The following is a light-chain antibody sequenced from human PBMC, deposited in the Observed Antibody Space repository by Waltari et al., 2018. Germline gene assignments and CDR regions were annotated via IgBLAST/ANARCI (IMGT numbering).Light chain of an antibody. CDR3: MQSLQTLWT. V-gene: IGKV2-28*01. Sequence: DIVVTQSPLSLPVTPGEPASISCRSSQSLLPRNGNNYLDWYLQKPGQSPQLLIYLGSNRASGVPDRISCSVSVTDCTLRISRVESDDVCVYYCMQSLQTLWTFGQGTKVEIK. J-gene: IGKJ1*01. CDR2: LGS. CDR1: QSLLPRNGNNY.